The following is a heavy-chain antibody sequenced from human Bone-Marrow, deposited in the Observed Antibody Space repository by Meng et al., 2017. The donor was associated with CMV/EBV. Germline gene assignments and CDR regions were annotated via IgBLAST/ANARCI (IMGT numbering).Heavy chain of an antibody. V-gene: IGHV4-59*12. CDR2: IYYSGST. CDR3: ARGWTHGMDV. CDR1: GGSISSYY. D-gene: IGHD3/OR15-3a*01. Sequence: GSLRLSCNVSGGSISSYYWSWIRQPPGKGLEWIGDIYYSGSTNYNPSLKSRLTISVDTSKNDFSLKLSSMPAADTAVYYCARGWTHGMDVWGRGTTVTVAS. J-gene: IGHJ6*02.